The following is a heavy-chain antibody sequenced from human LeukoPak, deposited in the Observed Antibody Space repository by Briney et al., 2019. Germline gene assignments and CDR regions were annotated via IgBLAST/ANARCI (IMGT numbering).Heavy chain of an antibody. Sequence: SETLSLTCAVYGGSLSGYYWSWIRQPPGKGLEWIGEINHSGSTNYNPSLKSRVTISVDTSKNQFSLKLSSVTAADTAVYYCARGRYCSSTSCSKFDPWGQGTLVTVSS. V-gene: IGHV4-34*01. CDR2: INHSGST. J-gene: IGHJ5*02. D-gene: IGHD2-2*01. CDR3: ARGRYCSSTSCSKFDP. CDR1: GGSLSGYY.